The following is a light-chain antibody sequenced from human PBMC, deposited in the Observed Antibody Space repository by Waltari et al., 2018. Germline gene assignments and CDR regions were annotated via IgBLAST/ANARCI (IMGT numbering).Light chain of an antibody. V-gene: IGKV3-11*01. Sequence: EIVLTPSPATLSLSPGERATLSCRASQSVSSYLAWYQQKPGQAPRLLIYDASNRATGIPARFSGSGSGTDFTLTISSLEPEDFAVYYCQQRSNWVFTFGPGTKVDIK. CDR2: DAS. CDR1: QSVSSY. J-gene: IGKJ3*01. CDR3: QQRSNWVFT.